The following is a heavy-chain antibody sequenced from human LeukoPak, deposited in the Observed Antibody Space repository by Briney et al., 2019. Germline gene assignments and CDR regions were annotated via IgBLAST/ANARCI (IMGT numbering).Heavy chain of an antibody. J-gene: IGHJ6*02. CDR3: ARDPGAAAGYYGMDV. Sequence: ASVKVSCKASGYTFTGYGISWVRQAPGQGLEWMGWISAYNGNTNHAQKLQGRVTMTTDTSTSTAYMELSRLRSDDAAVYYCARDPGAAAGYYGMDVWGQGTTVTVSS. CDR2: ISAYNGNT. V-gene: IGHV1-18*01. CDR1: GYTFTGYG. D-gene: IGHD6-13*01.